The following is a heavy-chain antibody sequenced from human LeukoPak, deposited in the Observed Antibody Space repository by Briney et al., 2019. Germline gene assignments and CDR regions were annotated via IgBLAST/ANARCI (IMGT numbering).Heavy chain of an antibody. CDR3: AXALRPXXXXEFYY. D-gene: IGHD4-17*01. Sequence: GRSLRLSCAASGFTFSSYGMHWVRQAPGKGLEWVAVIWYDGSNKYYADSVKGRFTISRDNSKNTLYLQMNSLRAEDTAVYYCAXALRPXXXXEFYYWGQGXLVTVS. CDR1: GFTFSSYG. CDR2: IWYDGSNK. J-gene: IGHJ4*02. V-gene: IGHV3-33*01.